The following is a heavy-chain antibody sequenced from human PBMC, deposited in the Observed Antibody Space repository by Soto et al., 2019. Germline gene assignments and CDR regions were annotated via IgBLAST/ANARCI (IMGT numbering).Heavy chain of an antibody. CDR1: GGSISSYY. CDR2: FYYSGGT. V-gene: IGHV4-59*01. CDR3: ARGALTTYFDY. Sequence: QVQLQESGPGLVKPSDTLSLTCAVSGGSISSYYWSWIRQPPGKGLEWIGYFYYSGGTNYNPSLKSRVTIPVDTSKNQFSLKLSSGTAADTAVYYCARGALTTYFDYWGQGTLVTVSS. J-gene: IGHJ4*02.